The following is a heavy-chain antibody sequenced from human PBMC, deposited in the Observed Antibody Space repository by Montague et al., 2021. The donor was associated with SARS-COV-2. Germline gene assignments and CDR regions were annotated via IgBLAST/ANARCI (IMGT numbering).Heavy chain of an antibody. V-gene: IGHV4-59*12. J-gene: IGHJ3*02. CDR2: IYYSGST. D-gene: IGHD2-21*02. CDR3: ARRTWGDSGVFDI. Sequence: SETLSLTCTASSGSISSYYWSWIRQPPGKGLEWIGYIYYSGSTNYNPSLKSRVTISVDTSKNQFPLKLTSVTAADTAVYYCARRTWGDSGVFDIWGRGTKVTVSS. CDR1: SGSISSYY.